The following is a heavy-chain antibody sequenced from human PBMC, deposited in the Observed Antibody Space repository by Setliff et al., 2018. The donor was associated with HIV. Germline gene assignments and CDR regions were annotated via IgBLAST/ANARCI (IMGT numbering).Heavy chain of an antibody. V-gene: IGHV4-39*01. Sequence: ASETMSLTCAVSGGYISIAGYYWAWIRQPPGKGLEWIGSFYSGGGTSYNPSLNSRVTISVDTSKNQFSLKLRSVTAADTSMYYCARQRADCSGGSCYGYWGQGSLFTVSS. CDR1: GGYISIAGYY. J-gene: IGHJ4*01. CDR3: ARQRADCSGGSCYGY. CDR2: FYSGGGT. D-gene: IGHD2-15*01.